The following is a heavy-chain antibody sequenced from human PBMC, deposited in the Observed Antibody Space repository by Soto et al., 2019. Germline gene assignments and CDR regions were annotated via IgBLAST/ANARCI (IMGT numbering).Heavy chain of an antibody. CDR1: GGSISSGDYY. V-gene: IGHV4-30-4*01. CDR2: IYYSGST. J-gene: IGHJ4*02. Sequence: QVQLQESGPGLVKPSQTLSLTCTVSGGSISSGDYYWSWIRQPPGKGLEWIGYIYYSGSTYYNPSLKSRVTISVDTSKNQFSLKLSSVTAADTAVYYCARVPTIYAVAGTFEPLYYFDYWGQGTLVTVSS. D-gene: IGHD6-19*01. CDR3: ARVPTIYAVAGTFEPLYYFDY.